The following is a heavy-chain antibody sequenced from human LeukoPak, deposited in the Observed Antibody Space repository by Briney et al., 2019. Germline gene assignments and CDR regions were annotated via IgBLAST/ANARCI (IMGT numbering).Heavy chain of an antibody. Sequence: SETLSLTCTVSAGSISSYYWSWIRQSEGKGLEWIGYIYSRGSTNQNPSLKSRATISVDTSKNQFSLKLSSVTVADTAVYSCSRQYVRWYYFAHWGEGTLVTVSS. CDR3: SRQYVRWYYFAH. D-gene: IGHD6-13*01. V-gene: IGHV4-59*08. CDR2: IYSRGST. J-gene: IGHJ4*02. CDR1: AGSISSYY.